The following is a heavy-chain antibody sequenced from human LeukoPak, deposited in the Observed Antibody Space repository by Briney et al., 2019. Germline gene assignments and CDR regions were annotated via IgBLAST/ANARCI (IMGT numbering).Heavy chain of an antibody. CDR1: GFTFSSYW. J-gene: IGHJ4*02. CDR3: ARGEPFYDFWSGAVSS. D-gene: IGHD3-3*01. Sequence: PGGSLRLSCAASGFTFSSYWMSWVRQAPAKGLEWVANIKQDGSEKYYVDSVKGRFTISRDNAKNSLYLQMNSLRAEDTAVYYCARGEPFYDFWSGAVSSWGQGTLVTVSS. V-gene: IGHV3-7*01. CDR2: IKQDGSEK.